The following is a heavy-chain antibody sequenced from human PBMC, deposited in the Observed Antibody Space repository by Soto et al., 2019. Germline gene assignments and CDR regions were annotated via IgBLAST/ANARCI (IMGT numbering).Heavy chain of an antibody. V-gene: IGHV4-4*07. CDR1: GVSITPYF. CDR3: ARHFDVDPSLDHYYFDL. J-gene: IGHJ2*01. Sequence: ETLSLTCTVSGVSITPYFWSWIRQPAGEAPEWLGHIYASGRTTYNPSLKSRVTMFVSQTQVSLRLTSVTAADTAVYYCARHFDVDPSLDHYYFDLWGRGALVTVSS. D-gene: IGHD3-9*01. CDR2: IYASGRT.